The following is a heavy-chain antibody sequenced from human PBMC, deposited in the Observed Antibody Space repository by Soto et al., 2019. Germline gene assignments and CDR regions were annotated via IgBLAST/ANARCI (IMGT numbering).Heavy chain of an antibody. CDR2: IYYSGST. D-gene: IGHD3-3*01. CDR3: ARVGITIFGVVIERGWFDP. J-gene: IGHJ5*02. CDR1: GGSISSGGYY. V-gene: IGHV4-31*03. Sequence: SETLSLTCTVSGGSISSGGYYWSWIRQHPGKGLEWIGYIYYSGSTNYNPSLKSRVTISVDTSKNQFSLRLSSVTAADTAVYYCARVGITIFGVVIERGWFDPWGQGTPVTVSS.